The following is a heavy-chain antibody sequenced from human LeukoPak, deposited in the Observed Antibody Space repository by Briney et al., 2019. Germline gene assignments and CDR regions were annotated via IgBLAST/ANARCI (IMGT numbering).Heavy chain of an antibody. J-gene: IGHJ3*01. D-gene: IGHD4-17*01. V-gene: IGHV3-64D*06. Sequence: GGSLRLSCSASGFSFSDYSMNWIRQAPGKRLEYVSGISHNGDSTRYADCVKGRFTISRDNSKNTLYLQMSSLRPEDTAVYYCVTNYGDYGGGAFDVWGQGTMVTVSS. CDR3: VTNYGDYGGGAFDV. CDR1: GFSFSDYS. CDR2: ISHNGDST.